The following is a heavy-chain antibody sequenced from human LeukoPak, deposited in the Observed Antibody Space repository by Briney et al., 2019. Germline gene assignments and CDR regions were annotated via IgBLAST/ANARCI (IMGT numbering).Heavy chain of an antibody. CDR1: EYHFTAFS. Sequence: ASVKVSCKALEYHFTAFSLHWVRQAPGQGPEWMAIINPGIFTTTYAQKLQDRITVTSDTSTATVYMELRSLRLEDTAVYFCARDWAHGSFDLWGQGTLVTVSS. V-gene: IGHV1-46*01. CDR3: ARDWAHGSFDL. J-gene: IGHJ4*02. CDR2: INPGIFTT. D-gene: IGHD3-16*01.